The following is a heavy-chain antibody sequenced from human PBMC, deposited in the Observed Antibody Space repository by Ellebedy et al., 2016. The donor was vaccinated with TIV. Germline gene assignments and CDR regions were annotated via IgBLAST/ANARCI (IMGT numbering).Heavy chain of an antibody. CDR3: ARGGGGDYGSGSPFDY. V-gene: IGHV1-18*04. Sequence: ASVKVSXXASGYTFTSYGISWVRQAPGQGLEWMGWISAYNGNTNYAQKLQGRVTMTTDTSTSTAYMELRSLRSDDTAVYYCARGGGGDYGSGSPFDYWGQGTLVTVSS. CDR1: GYTFTSYG. J-gene: IGHJ4*02. D-gene: IGHD3-10*01. CDR2: ISAYNGNT.